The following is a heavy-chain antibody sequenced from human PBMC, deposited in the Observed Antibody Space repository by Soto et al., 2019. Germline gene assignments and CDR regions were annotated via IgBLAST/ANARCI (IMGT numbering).Heavy chain of an antibody. D-gene: IGHD6-13*01. CDR2: IYYSGST. CDR1: ADSMSTYY. CDR3: ARVTAAGHETGWFDP. Sequence: SETLSLTCTVSADSMSTYYWTWFRQPPGKGLEWIGYIYYSGSTNYNPSLKSRVTISVDTSKNQFSLKLSSVTAADTAVYYCARVTAAGHETGWFDPWGQGTLVTVSS. J-gene: IGHJ5*02. V-gene: IGHV4-59*01.